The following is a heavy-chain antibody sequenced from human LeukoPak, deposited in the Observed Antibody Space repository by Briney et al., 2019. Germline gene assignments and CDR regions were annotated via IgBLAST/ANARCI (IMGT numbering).Heavy chain of an antibody. Sequence: GGSLRLSCAASGFTFSSYAMSWVRQAPGKGLEWVSSISSSSSYIYYADSVKGRFTISRDNAKNSLYLQMNSLRAEDTAVYYCARDLESSGWPDYWGQGTLVTVSS. CDR2: ISSSSSYI. V-gene: IGHV3-21*01. CDR3: ARDLESSGWPDY. CDR1: GFTFSSYA. D-gene: IGHD6-19*01. J-gene: IGHJ4*02.